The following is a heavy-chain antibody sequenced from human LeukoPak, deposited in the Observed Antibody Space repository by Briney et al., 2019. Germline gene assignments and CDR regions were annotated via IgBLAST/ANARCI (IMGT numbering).Heavy chain of an antibody. CDR2: ISSSSGAI. V-gene: IGHV3-48*02. D-gene: IGHD1-26*01. Sequence: PGGSLRLSCAASGFTFNTYNMNWVRQTPSKGLEWISYISSSSGAIYYADSVKGRFTISRDNAKNSLYLQMSSLRDEDTAVYYCARDPPAPFVYGGTYPPDAFDIWGQGAMVTVSS. CDR1: GFTFNTYN. CDR3: ARDPPAPFVYGGTYPPDAFDI. J-gene: IGHJ3*02.